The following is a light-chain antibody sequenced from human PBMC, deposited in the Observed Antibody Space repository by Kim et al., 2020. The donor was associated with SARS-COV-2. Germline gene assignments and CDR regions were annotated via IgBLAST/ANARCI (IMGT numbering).Light chain of an antibody. V-gene: IGKV3-15*01. J-gene: IGKJ4*01. CDR1: QSVGTY. CDR3: QHYHNWPPLT. Sequence: EIVMTQSPSTLSASPGKRATLSCRASQSVGTYLAWYQQRGGQAPRLLIAEASTRATGISARFSGSGSGTEFTLTISSLQPEDVAVYYCQHYHNWPPLTFGGGTKVDIK. CDR2: EAS.